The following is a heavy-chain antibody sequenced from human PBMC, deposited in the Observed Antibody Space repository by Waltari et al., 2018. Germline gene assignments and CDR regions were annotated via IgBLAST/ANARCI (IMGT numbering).Heavy chain of an antibody. CDR3: ARGIGSLDV. Sequence: QVQLQESGPGLVKPSETLSLTCPVPGGSVSRGSYYWSWIRQPPGKGLEWIGYIYYSGSTNYNPSLKSRVTISVDTSKNQFSLKLSSVTAADTAVYYCARGIGSLDVWGQGTTVTVSS. J-gene: IGHJ6*02. CDR2: IYYSGST. D-gene: IGHD2-15*01. CDR1: GGSVSRGSYY. V-gene: IGHV4-61*01.